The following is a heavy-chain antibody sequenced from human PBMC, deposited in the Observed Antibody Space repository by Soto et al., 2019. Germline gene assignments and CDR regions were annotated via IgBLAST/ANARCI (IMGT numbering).Heavy chain of an antibody. V-gene: IGHV4-39*01. D-gene: IGHD6-19*01. Sequence: PSETLSLTCTVSGGSVTNSSYYWGWIRQSPGKGLEWIGSVYYRGRSYSKSSVKSRVTISVDTSKNQFSLNLNSVTASDTAVYYCARLGGITGYSSAWYKYEHWGQGTLVTVSS. CDR2: VYYRGRS. J-gene: IGHJ4*02. CDR1: GGSVTNSSYY. CDR3: ARLGGITGYSSAWYKYEH.